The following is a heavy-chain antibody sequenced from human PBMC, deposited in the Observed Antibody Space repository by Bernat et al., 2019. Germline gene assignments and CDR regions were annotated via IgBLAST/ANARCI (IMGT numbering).Heavy chain of an antibody. V-gene: IGHV1-69*01. J-gene: IGHJ4*02. CDR3: AGGEGYCSGGSGYLGPLSGY. CDR2: IIPIFGTA. D-gene: IGHD2-15*01. Sequence: QVQLVQSGAEVKKPGSSVKVSCKASGGTFSSYAISWVRQAPGQGLEWMGGIIPIFGTANYAQKFQGRVTITADESTSTAYMELSSLRSEDTAVYYWAGGEGYCSGGSGYLGPLSGYWGQGTLVTVSS. CDR1: GGTFSSYA.